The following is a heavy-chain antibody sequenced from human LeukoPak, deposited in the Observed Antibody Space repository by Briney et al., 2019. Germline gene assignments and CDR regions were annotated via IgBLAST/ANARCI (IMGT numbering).Heavy chain of an antibody. V-gene: IGHV4-34*01. D-gene: IGHD4-11*01. J-gene: IGHJ4*02. CDR1: GGSFSGYY. CDR2: INHSGST. CDR3: ARGANSNYVYDC. Sequence: PSETLSLTCAVYGGSFSGYYWSWIRQPPGKGLEWIGEINHSGSTNYNPSLKSRVTISVDTSKNQFSLKLSSVTAADTAVYYCARGANSNYVYDCWGQGTLVTVSS.